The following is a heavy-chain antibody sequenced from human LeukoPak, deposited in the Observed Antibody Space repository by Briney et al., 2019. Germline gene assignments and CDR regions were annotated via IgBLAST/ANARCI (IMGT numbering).Heavy chain of an antibody. V-gene: IGHV1-69*04. CDR2: IIPILGIA. CDR1: GYTLTELS. CDR3: ARDGSGSYP. D-gene: IGHD3-10*01. Sequence: GASVKVSCKVSGYTLTELSMHWVRQAPGQGLEWMGRIIPILGIANYAQKFQGRVTITADKSTSTAYMELSSLRSEDTAVYYCARDGSGSYPWGQGTLVTVSS. J-gene: IGHJ5*02.